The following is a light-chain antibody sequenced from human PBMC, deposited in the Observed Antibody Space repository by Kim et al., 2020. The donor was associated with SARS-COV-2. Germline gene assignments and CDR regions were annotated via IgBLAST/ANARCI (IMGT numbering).Light chain of an antibody. Sequence: DIQMTQSPSSVSASVGDRVTITCRASQYISRWLAWYQQKPGKAPKLLIYAASSFQSGVPSRFSGSTSGTDFTLTISGLQPEDVATYYCQQANSFPLTFCGGTKV. CDR2: AAS. CDR3: QQANSFPLT. CDR1: QYISRW. J-gene: IGKJ4*01. V-gene: IGKV1-12*01.